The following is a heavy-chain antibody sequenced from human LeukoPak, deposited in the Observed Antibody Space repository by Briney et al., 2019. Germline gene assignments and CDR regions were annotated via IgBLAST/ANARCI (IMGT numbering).Heavy chain of an antibody. CDR3: AKDNQYQLLFAGYYYGMDV. J-gene: IGHJ6*02. Sequence: GGSLRLSCAASGFTFSSYGMHSVRQAPGKGLEWVAFIRYVGSNKYYADSVKGRFTISRDNSKNTLYLQMNSLRAEDTAVYYCAKDNQYQLLFAGYYYGMDVWGQGTTVTVSS. D-gene: IGHD2-2*01. CDR2: IRYVGSNK. V-gene: IGHV3-30*02. CDR1: GFTFSSYG.